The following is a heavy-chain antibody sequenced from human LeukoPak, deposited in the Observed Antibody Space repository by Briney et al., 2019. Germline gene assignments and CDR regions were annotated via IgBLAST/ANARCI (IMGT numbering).Heavy chain of an antibody. CDR2: IYYSGST. CDR1: GGSISSYY. D-gene: IGHD6-13*01. V-gene: IGHV4-59*01. J-gene: IGHJ6*02. Sequence: PSETLSLTCTVSGGSISSYYWSWIWQPPGKGLEWIGYIYYSGSTNYNPSLKSRVTISVDTSKNQFSLKLSSVTAADTAVYYCARVGAAGQETYYYYGMDVWGQGTTVTVSS. CDR3: ARVGAAGQETYYYYGMDV.